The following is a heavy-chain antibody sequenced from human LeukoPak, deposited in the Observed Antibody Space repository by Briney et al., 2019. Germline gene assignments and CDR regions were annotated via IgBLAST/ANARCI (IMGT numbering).Heavy chain of an antibody. CDR1: GGTFRSSA. D-gene: IGHD6-6*01. Sequence: SVKVSCKASGGTFRSSAITWVRQAPGQRFEWLGQISPIFGIADYAQKFQGRLTITPDESTSTAYLELSGLRSEDTALYYCAKTGVEYASSSGVLDSWGQGTLVTVSS. CDR3: AKTGVEYASSSGVLDS. J-gene: IGHJ4*02. V-gene: IGHV1-69*13. CDR2: ISPIFGIA.